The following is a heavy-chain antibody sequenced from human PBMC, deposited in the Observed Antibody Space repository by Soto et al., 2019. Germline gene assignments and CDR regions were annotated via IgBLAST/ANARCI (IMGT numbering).Heavy chain of an antibody. CDR3: ASLMSSGYYYGMDV. V-gene: IGHV1-69*02. D-gene: IGHD3-10*01. CDR1: GGTFSSYT. CDR2: IIPILGIA. J-gene: IGHJ6*02. Sequence: QVQLVQSGAEVKKPGSSVKVSCKASGGTFSSYTISWVRQAPGQGLEWMGRIIPILGIANYAQKFQGRVTITADKSTSTAYMELSSLRSEDTAVYYCASLMSSGYYYGMDVWGQWTTVTVS.